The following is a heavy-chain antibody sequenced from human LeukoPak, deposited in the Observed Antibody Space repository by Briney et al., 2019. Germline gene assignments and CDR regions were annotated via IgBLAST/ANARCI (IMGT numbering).Heavy chain of an antibody. V-gene: IGHV3-33*01. CDR2: IWYDGSNK. CDR1: GFTFSSYG. J-gene: IGHJ5*02. Sequence: GGSLRLSCAASGFTFSSYGMHWVRQAPGKGPEWVAVIWYDGSNKYYADSVKGRFTISRDNSKNTLYLQMNSLRAEDTAVYYCARLGRKGSSWYNWFDPWGQGTLVTVSS. CDR3: ARLGRKGSSWYNWFDP. D-gene: IGHD6-13*01.